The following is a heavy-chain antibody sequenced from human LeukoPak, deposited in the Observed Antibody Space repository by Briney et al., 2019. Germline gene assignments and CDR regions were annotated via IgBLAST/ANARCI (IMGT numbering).Heavy chain of an antibody. D-gene: IGHD1-26*01. CDR2: INPNSGGT. CDR3: ARSLVGAAPLDY. Sequence: RASVKVSCKASGYTFTGYYMHWVRQAPGQGLEWMGWINPNSGGTNYAQKFQGRVTMTRDTSSSTAYMELSRLRSDDTAVYYCARSLVGAAPLDYWGQGTLVTVSS. CDR1: GYTFTGYY. V-gene: IGHV1-2*02. J-gene: IGHJ4*02.